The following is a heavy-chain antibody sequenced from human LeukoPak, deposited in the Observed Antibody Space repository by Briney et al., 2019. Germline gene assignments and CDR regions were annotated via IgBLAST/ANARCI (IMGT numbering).Heavy chain of an antibody. CDR1: GGSFSGYY. J-gene: IGHJ5*02. CDR2: INHSGST. CDR3: ARGTGSYYRHWFDP. D-gene: IGHD1-26*01. Sequence: SETLSLTCAVYGGSFSGYYWSWIRQPPGKGLEWIGEINHSGSTNYNPSLKSRVTISVDTSKNQFSPKLSSVTAADTAVYYCARGTGSYYRHWFDPWGQGTLVTVSS. V-gene: IGHV4-34*01.